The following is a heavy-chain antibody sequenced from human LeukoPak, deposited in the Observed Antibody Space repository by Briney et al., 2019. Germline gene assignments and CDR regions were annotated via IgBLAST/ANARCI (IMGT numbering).Heavy chain of an antibody. J-gene: IGHJ5*02. Sequence: ASVKVSCKSSGYTFTSYYMHWVRQAPAPGLEWVGIINPSGGSTSYAQKFHGRVTMNRDTSTRAVYMELSSLRSEDTAVYYCAREGSHYYDSSGYRGYWFDPWGQGTLVTVSS. V-gene: IGHV1-46*01. CDR2: INPSGGST. CDR3: AREGSHYYDSSGYRGYWFDP. CDR1: GYTFTSYY. D-gene: IGHD3-22*01.